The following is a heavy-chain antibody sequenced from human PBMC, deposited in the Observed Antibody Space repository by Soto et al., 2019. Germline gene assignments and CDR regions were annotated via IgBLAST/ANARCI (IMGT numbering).Heavy chain of an antibody. V-gene: IGHV1-58*01. CDR3: AATYDFWSGYYLFDY. CDR1: GFTFTSSA. Sequence: QMQLVQSGPEVKKPGTSVKVSCKASGFTFTSSAVQWVRQARGQRLEWIGSIVVGSGNTNYAQKFQERVTITRDMSTSTAYMELSSLRSGDTAVYYCAATYDFWSGYYLFDYWGQGTLVTVSS. CDR2: IVVGSGNT. J-gene: IGHJ4*02. D-gene: IGHD3-3*01.